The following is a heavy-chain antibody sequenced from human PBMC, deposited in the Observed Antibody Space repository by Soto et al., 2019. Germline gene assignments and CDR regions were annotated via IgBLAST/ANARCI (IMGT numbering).Heavy chain of an antibody. J-gene: IGHJ5*02. D-gene: IGHD6-13*01. CDR2: IIPIFGTA. V-gene: IGHV1-69*13. CDR1: GGTFSSYA. Sequence: SVKVSCKASGGTFSSYAISWVRQAPGQGLEWMGGIIPIFGTANYAQKIQGRVTITADESTSTAYMELSSLRSEDTAVYYCARSAAGRNWFDPWGQGTLVTVSS. CDR3: ARSAAGRNWFDP.